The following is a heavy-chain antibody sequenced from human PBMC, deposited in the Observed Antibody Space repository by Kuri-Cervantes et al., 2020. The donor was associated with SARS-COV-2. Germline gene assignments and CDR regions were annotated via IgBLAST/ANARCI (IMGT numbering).Heavy chain of an antibody. Sequence: ASVKVSCKTPETTFPNYDINWVRQATGQGLEGMGMVKTNSGNTLYAQFFQGRVTMTRDTSTSTVYMELSSLTSEDTAIYYCYCAPKEGFDSWGQGTLVTVSS. D-gene: IGHD2-21*01. J-gene: IGHJ4*02. CDR1: ETTFPNYD. V-gene: IGHV1-8*01. CDR2: VKTNSGNT. CDR3: YCAPKEGFDS.